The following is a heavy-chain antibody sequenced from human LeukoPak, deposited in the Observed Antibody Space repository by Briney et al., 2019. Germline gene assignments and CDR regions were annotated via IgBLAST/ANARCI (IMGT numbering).Heavy chain of an antibody. Sequence: GGSLRLSCAASGFTFSSYAMHWVRQAPGKGLEWVAVISYDGSNKYYADSVKGRFTISRDNSKNTLYLQMTSLRAEDTAVYYCAKDGPLRLGELSLWTVGSDKYYFDYWGQGTLVTVSS. CDR3: AKDGPLRLGELSLWTVGSDKYYFDY. V-gene: IGHV3-30-3*01. J-gene: IGHJ4*02. CDR2: ISYDGSNK. D-gene: IGHD3-16*02. CDR1: GFTFSSYA.